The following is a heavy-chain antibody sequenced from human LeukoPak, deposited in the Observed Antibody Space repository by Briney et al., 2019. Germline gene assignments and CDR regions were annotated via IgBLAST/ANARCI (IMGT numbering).Heavy chain of an antibody. CDR2: IYYSGST. CDR1: GGSISSYY. Sequence: SETLSLTCTVSGGSISSYYWSWIRQPPGKGLEWIGYIYYSGSTNYNPSLKSRVTISVGTSKNQFSLKLSSVTAADTAVYYCARHVLRYFDWLFVFDIWGQGTMVTVSS. J-gene: IGHJ3*02. D-gene: IGHD3-9*01. CDR3: ARHVLRYFDWLFVFDI. V-gene: IGHV4-59*08.